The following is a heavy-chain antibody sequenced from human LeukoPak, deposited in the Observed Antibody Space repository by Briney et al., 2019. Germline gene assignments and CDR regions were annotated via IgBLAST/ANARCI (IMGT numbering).Heavy chain of an antibody. CDR3: ARFPRDPWRFDY. V-gene: IGHV3-7*03. D-gene: IGHD5-12*01. CDR2: IKEDGSES. J-gene: IGHJ4*02. CDR1: GFTFSSDW. Sequence: GGSLRLSCAVSGFTFSSDWMTWVRQAPGKGLEWVASIKEDGSESYYVDSVKGRFTISRDNTKNSLYLQMNSLRAEDTAVYYCARFPRDPWRFDYWGQGTLVTVSS.